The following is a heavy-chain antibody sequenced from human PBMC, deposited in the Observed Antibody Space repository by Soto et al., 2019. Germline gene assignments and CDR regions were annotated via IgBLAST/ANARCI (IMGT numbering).Heavy chain of an antibody. CDR1: GGTFSSYA. CDR3: ARVAPHYYDSSGYYPG. D-gene: IGHD3-22*01. CDR2: IIPIFGTA. V-gene: IGHV1-69*01. J-gene: IGHJ3*01. Sequence: QVQLVQSGAEVKKPGSSVKVSCKASGGTFSSYAISWVRQAPGQGLEWMGGIIPIFGTANYAQKFQGRVTITADESTSTAYMELSSLRSEDTDVYYCARVAPHYYDSSGYYPGWGQGTMVTVSS.